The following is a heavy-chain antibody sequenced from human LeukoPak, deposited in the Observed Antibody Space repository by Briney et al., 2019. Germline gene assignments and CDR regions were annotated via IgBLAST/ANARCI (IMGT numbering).Heavy chain of an antibody. Sequence: GGSLRLSCAASGFTFSSYGMHWVRQAPGKGLEWVAVISYDGSNKYYADSVKGRFTISRDNSKNTLYLQMNSLRAEDTAVYYCAREGTDYYGSGSYYFDYWGQGTLVTVSS. CDR3: AREGTDYYGSGSYYFDY. CDR1: GFTFSSYG. CDR2: ISYDGSNK. V-gene: IGHV3-30*03. D-gene: IGHD3-10*01. J-gene: IGHJ4*02.